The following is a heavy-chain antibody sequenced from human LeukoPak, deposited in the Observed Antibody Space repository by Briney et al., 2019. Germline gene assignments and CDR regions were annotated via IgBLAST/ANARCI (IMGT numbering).Heavy chain of an antibody. V-gene: IGHV4-30-2*01. CDR1: GGSISSGGYS. D-gene: IGHD1-1*01. J-gene: IGHJ6*02. Sequence: PSETLSLTCAVSGGSISSGGYSWSWIRQPPGKGLEWIGYIYHSGSTYYNPSLKSRVTISVDRSKNQFSLKLSSVTAADTAVYYCARARNAGMDVWGQGTTVTASS. CDR3: ARARNAGMDV. CDR2: IYHSGST.